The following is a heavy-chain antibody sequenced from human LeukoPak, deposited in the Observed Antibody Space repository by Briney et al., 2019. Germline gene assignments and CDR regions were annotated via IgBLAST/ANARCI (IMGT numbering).Heavy chain of an antibody. V-gene: IGHV4-39*07. CDR1: GGSISSSNYY. J-gene: IGHJ5*02. CDR3: ARAMRITIFKGGFDP. Sequence: SETLSLTCHVSGGSISSSNYYWGWIRQPPGKGLEWIGNVYYSGSASFNPSLKSRVTISVDTSKNQFSLKLSSGTAADTAVYCCARAMRITIFKGGFDPWAQGALVTVSS. CDR2: VYYSGSA. D-gene: IGHD3-3*01.